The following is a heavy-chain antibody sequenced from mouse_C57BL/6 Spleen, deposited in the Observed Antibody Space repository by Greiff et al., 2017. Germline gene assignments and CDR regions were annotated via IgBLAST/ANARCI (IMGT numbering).Heavy chain of an antibody. Sequence: VQLQQSGAELVKPGASVKLSCTASGFNIKDYYMHWVKQRTEQGLEWIGWIDPEDGATKYAPKFQGQATITADTSSNTVYLQLSSLTSEDTAVYYCARCEYDGHYYAMDYWGQGTSVTVSA. CDR1: GFNIKDYY. J-gene: IGHJ4*01. V-gene: IGHV14-2*01. D-gene: IGHD2-4*01. CDR3: ARCEYDGHYYAMDY. CDR2: IDPEDGAT.